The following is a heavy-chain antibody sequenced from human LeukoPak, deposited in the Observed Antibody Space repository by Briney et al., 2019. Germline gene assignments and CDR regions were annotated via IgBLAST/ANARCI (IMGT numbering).Heavy chain of an antibody. Sequence: GGSLRLSCAASGFTFSSYWMHWVRQVPGKGLIWVGRINTYGKSTTYGDSVEGRFTISRDNAKNTLYLEMNSLRDDDMAVYYCARGSTTVTTKDWFDPWGQGAPVTVSS. D-gene: IGHD4-17*01. CDR1: GFTFSSYW. CDR3: ARGSTTVTTKDWFDP. CDR2: INTYGKST. V-gene: IGHV3-74*03. J-gene: IGHJ5*02.